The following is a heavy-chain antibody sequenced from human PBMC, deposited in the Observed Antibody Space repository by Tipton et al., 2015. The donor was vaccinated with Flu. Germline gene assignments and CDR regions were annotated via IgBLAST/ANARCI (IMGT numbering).Heavy chain of an antibody. CDR2: INPNSGGT. J-gene: IGHJ5*02. V-gene: IGHV1-2*02. CDR1: GYTFTGYY. Sequence: QLVQSGVDVKKPGASVKVSCKASGYTFTGYYIHWVRQAPGQGLEWMGWINPNSGGTISAQKFQGRVAMTRDTSISTAYMELSRLRSEDTAIYYCARAAFVGRFDPWGPGTLVIVSP. D-gene: IGHD2-21*01. CDR3: ARAAFVGRFDP.